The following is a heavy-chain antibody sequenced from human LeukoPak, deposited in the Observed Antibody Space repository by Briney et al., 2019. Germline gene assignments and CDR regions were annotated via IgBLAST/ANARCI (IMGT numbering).Heavy chain of an antibody. V-gene: IGHV1-46*01. D-gene: IGHD2-15*01. J-gene: IGHJ3*02. CDR2: INPSGGST. CDR3: ARGYCSGGSCPDAFDI. Sequence: ASVKVSCKASGYTFTSYYMHWVRQAPGQGLEWMGIINPSGGSTSCAQKFQGRVTMTRDTSTSTVYMELSSLRSEDTAVYYCARGYCSGGSCPDAFDIWGQGTMVTVSS. CDR1: GYTFTSYY.